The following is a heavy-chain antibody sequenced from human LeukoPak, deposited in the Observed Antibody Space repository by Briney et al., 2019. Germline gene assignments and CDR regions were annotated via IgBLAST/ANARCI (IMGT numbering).Heavy chain of an antibody. D-gene: IGHD1-1*01. Sequence: GGSLRLSCAASGFTFTNYAMNWVRQAPGKGLEWVSSISSSSSYIYYADSVKGRFTISRDNAKNSLYLQMNSLRAEDTAVYYCTREDWNARAGDYWGQGTLVTVSS. J-gene: IGHJ4*02. CDR1: GFTFTNYA. V-gene: IGHV3-21*01. CDR3: TREDWNARAGDY. CDR2: ISSSSSYI.